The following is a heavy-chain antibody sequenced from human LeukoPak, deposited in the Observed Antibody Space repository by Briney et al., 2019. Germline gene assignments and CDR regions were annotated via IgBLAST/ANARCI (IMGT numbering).Heavy chain of an antibody. CDR3: AGRLRNYYDSSGYPGIYYGMDV. V-gene: IGHV1-69*04. J-gene: IGHJ6*02. Sequence: SVKVSCKASGGTFSSYAISWVRQAPGQGLEWMGRIIPILGIANYAQKFQGRVTITADKSTSTAYMELSSLRSEDTAVYYCAGRLRNYYDSSGYPGIYYGMDVWGQGTTVTVSS. D-gene: IGHD3-22*01. CDR1: GGTFSSYA. CDR2: IIPILGIA.